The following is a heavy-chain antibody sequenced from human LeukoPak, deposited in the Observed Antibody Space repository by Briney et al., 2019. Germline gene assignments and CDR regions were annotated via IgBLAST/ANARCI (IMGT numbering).Heavy chain of an antibody. D-gene: IGHD6-19*01. CDR1: GGSISSSSYY. Sequence: SETLSLTCTVSGGSISSSSYYWGWIRQPPGKGLEWIGSIYYSGSTYYNPSLKSRVTISVDTSKNQFSLKLSSVTAADTAVYYCARDLGGSGWYAHTGYWYFDLWGRGTLVTVSS. V-gene: IGHV4-39*07. CDR2: IYYSGST. CDR3: ARDLGGSGWYAHTGYWYFDL. J-gene: IGHJ2*01.